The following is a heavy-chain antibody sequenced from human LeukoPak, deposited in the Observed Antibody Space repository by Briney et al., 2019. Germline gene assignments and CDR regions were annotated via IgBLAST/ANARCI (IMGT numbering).Heavy chain of an antibody. V-gene: IGHV1-8*01. CDR2: MNPNSGNT. J-gene: IGHJ3*02. Sequence: ASVKVSCKASGYTFTIYDINWVRQATGQGLEWMGWMNPNSGNTGYAQKFQGRVTMTRNTSISTAYMELSSLRSEDTAVYYCARGSQGFWSADIWGQGTMVTVSS. D-gene: IGHD3-3*01. CDR1: GYTFTIYD. CDR3: ARGSQGFWSADI.